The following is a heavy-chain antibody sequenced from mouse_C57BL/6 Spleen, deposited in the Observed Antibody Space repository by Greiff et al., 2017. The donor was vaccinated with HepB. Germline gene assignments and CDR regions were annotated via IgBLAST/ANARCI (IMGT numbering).Heavy chain of an antibody. D-gene: IGHD1-1*01. V-gene: IGHV1-82*01. CDR3: ARDYGSIYYFDY. CDR2: IYPGDGDT. CDR1: GYAFSSSW. Sequence: QVQLQQSGPELVKPGASVKLSCKASGYAFSSSWMNWVKQRPGKGLEWIGRIYPGDGDTNYNGKFKGKATLTADKSSSTAYMQLSSLTSEDSAVYFCARDYGSIYYFDYWGQGTTLTVSS. J-gene: IGHJ2*01.